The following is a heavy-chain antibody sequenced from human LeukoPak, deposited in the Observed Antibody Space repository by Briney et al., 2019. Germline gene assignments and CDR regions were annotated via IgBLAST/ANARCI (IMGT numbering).Heavy chain of an antibody. Sequence: GGSLRLSCAASGSTFSNYAMSWVRQAPGKGLEWVSLISGSGGSTYYADSVKGRFTISRDNSMDTLYLQMNSLGAEDTAVYYCAKDHYSGSGSYYRAFDFWGQGTMVTVSS. CDR3: AKDHYSGSGSYYRAFDF. D-gene: IGHD3-10*01. J-gene: IGHJ3*01. V-gene: IGHV3-23*01. CDR2: ISGSGGST. CDR1: GSTFSNYA.